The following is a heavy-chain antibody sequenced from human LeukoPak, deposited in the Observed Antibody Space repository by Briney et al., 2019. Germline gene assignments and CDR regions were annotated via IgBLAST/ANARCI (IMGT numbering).Heavy chain of an antibody. Sequence: GGSLRLSCAASGFTFSTYAMSWVRQAPGKGLEWVSAISGSGGSTYYADSVKGRFTISRDNSKNTLYLQMNSLRAEDTAVYYCAKPDTPYYDSSGYFNWFDPWGQGTLVTVSS. D-gene: IGHD3-22*01. CDR1: GFTFSTYA. V-gene: IGHV3-23*01. J-gene: IGHJ5*02. CDR3: AKPDTPYYDSSGYFNWFDP. CDR2: ISGSGGST.